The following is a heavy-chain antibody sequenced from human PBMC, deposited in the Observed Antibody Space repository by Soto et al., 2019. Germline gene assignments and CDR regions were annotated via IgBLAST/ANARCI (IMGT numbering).Heavy chain of an antibody. CDR1: GYTFTSYA. D-gene: IGHD3-16*01. Sequence: QVQLVQSGAEVKKPGASVTVSCKASGYTFTSYAMHCVRQATGQRLEWMGWINAGNGNTKYSQKFQGRVTITRDTSASTAYMELSSLRSEDTAVYYCARGEFLSYDDYWGQGTLVTVSS. J-gene: IGHJ4*02. CDR3: ARGEFLSYDDY. CDR2: INAGNGNT. V-gene: IGHV1-3*01.